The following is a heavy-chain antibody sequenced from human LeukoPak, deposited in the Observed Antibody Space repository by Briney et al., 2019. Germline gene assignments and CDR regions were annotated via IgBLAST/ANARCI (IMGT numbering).Heavy chain of an antibody. Sequence: SETLSLTCTVSGGSISSYYWSWIRQPPGKGLEWIGYIYYSGSTNYNPSLKSRVTISVDTSKNQFSLKLSSVTAADTAVYYCATWGSGYYFFDYWGQGTLVTVSS. CDR3: ATWGSGYYFFDY. V-gene: IGHV4-59*01. CDR1: GGSISSYY. J-gene: IGHJ4*02. D-gene: IGHD3-22*01. CDR2: IYYSGST.